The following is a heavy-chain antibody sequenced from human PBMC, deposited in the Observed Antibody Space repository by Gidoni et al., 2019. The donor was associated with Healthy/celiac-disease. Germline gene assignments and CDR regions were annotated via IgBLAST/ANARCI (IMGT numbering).Heavy chain of an antibody. CDR1: GFPFSIYA. D-gene: IGHD5-12*01. J-gene: IGHJ4*02. CDR3: ASYSDYDYRRPTPFVY. Sequence: EVQLVESGGGLVQPWGSLRLSCAASGFPFSIYARSWVRQAPGKGLEWVSSISGSGGSTYYADSVKGRLTISRDNSKNTLYLRMNRLRAEDTAVYYCASYSDYDYRRPTPFVYWGQGTLVTVSS. V-gene: IGHV3-23*04. CDR2: ISGSGGST.